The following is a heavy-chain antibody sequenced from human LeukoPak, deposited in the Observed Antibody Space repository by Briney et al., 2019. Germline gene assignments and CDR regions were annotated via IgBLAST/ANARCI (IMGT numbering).Heavy chain of an antibody. J-gene: IGHJ3*02. D-gene: IGHD3-22*01. V-gene: IGHV4-4*07. CDR3: ARVSPGYDSSGLDAFDI. CDR2: IYTSGST. CDR1: GASISSYY. Sequence: SETLSLTCTVSGASISSYYWSWIRQPAGKGLEWIGRIYTSGSTNYNPSLKSRVTMSVDTSKNQFSLKLSSVTAADTAVYYCARVSPGYDSSGLDAFDIWGQGTMVAVSS.